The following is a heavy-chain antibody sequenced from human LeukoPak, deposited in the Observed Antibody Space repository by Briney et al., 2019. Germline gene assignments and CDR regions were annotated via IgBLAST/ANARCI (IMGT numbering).Heavy chain of an antibody. CDR1: GGSISSGGYY. D-gene: IGHD4-17*01. CDR2: IYYSGST. V-gene: IGHV4-31*03. Sequence: SETLSLTCTVSGGSISSGGYYWSWIRQHPGKGLEWIGYIYYSGSTYYNPSLKSRVTISVDTSKNQFSLKLSSVAAADTAVYYCARYDMTTVTTRFDYWGQGTLVTVSS. J-gene: IGHJ4*02. CDR3: ARYDMTTVTTRFDY.